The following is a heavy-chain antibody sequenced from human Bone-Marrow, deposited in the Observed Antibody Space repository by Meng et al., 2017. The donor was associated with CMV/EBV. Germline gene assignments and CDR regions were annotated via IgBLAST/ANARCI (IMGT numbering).Heavy chain of an antibody. D-gene: IGHD3-22*01. J-gene: IGHJ4*03. V-gene: IGHV1-46*01. CDR3: ASAGVVISPVDY. CDR1: GYTFTSYY. CDR2: INPSGGST. Sequence: ASVKVSCKASGYTFTSYYMHWVRQAPGQGLEWMGIINPSGGSTSYAQKFQGRVTMTRDTSMSTVYMELSSLRSEDTAVYYCASAGVVISPVDYWGQGTLVTVSS.